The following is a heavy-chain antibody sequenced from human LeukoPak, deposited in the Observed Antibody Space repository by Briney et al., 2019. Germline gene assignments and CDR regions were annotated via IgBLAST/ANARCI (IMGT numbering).Heavy chain of an antibody. CDR2: INPNSGGT. J-gene: IGHJ4*02. CDR1: GYTFTGYY. Sequence: ASVKVSCKASGYTFTGYYMHWVRQAPGQGLEWMGWINPNSGGTNYAQKFQGRVTVTRDTSISTAYMELSRLRSDDTAVYYCARGLAVTMVRGVITPSFYWGQGTLVTVSS. CDR3: ARGLAVTMVRGVITPSFY. V-gene: IGHV1-2*02. D-gene: IGHD3-10*01.